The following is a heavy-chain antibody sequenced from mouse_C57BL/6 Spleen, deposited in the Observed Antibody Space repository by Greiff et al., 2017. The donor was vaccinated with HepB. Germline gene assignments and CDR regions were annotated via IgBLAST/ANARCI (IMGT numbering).Heavy chain of an antibody. J-gene: IGHJ4*01. CDR2: IYPGDGDT. CDR1: GYAFSSSW. D-gene: IGHD1-1*01. Sequence: VQLQQSGPELVKPGASVKISCKASGYAFSSSWMNWVKQRPGKGLEWIGRIYPGDGDTNYNGKFKGKATLTADKSSSTAYMQLSSLTSEDSAVYFCARHGSSYGYAMDYWGQGTSVTVSS. V-gene: IGHV1-82*01. CDR3: ARHGSSYGYAMDY.